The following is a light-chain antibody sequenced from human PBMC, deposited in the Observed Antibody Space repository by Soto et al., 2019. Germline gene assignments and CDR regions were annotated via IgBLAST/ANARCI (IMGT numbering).Light chain of an antibody. J-gene: IGKJ2*01. CDR3: QQYNNWPG. CDR2: GAS. CDR1: QSVSNN. Sequence: EIVMTQSPVTLSVSPGERATLSCRASQSVSNNLAWYQQKPGQAPRLLIYGASTRASDIPARFSGSGSGTEFTLTISSLQSEDSAVYYCQQYNNWPGFGQGTKLEIK. V-gene: IGKV3-15*01.